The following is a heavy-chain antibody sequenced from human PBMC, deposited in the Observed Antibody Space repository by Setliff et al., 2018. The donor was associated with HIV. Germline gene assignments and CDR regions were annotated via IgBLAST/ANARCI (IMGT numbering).Heavy chain of an antibody. J-gene: IGHJ4*02. D-gene: IGHD4-17*01. CDR1: GYSISSGYY. Sequence: LSLTCTVSGYSISSGYYWGWIRQPPGKGLEWIGSIYHSGSTYYNPSLKSRVTISLDTSNNHFSLKLSSVTAADTAMYYCVRDDYGYNGKGFDYWGPGTLVTVSS. CDR2: IYHSGST. V-gene: IGHV4-38-2*02. CDR3: VRDDYGYNGKGFDY.